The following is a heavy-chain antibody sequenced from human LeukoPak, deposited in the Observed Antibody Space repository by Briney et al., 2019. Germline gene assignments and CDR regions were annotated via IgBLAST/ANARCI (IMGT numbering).Heavy chain of an antibody. J-gene: IGHJ6*03. Sequence: GGSLRLSCVASGFTFSTYSMNWVRQAPGKGLEWVSYISGTSNTIYYADSVKGRFTISRDNSKNTLYLQMNSLRAEDTAVYYCAKDEGNPYYYYYMDVWGKGTTVTVSS. CDR3: AKDEGNPYYYYYMDV. V-gene: IGHV3-48*01. CDR1: GFTFSTYS. CDR2: ISGTSNTI.